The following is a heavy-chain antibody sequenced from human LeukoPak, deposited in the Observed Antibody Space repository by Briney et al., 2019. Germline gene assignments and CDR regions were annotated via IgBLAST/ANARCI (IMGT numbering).Heavy chain of an antibody. J-gene: IGHJ6*04. Sequence: GASVKVSCKASGYSFTSYGISWVRQAPGQGLEWMGWISAYYGNTNYAQKLQGRVTMTTDTSTSTAYMELRSLRSDDTAVYYCARDSPYYYGSGSYYKTYYYYYGMDVWGKGTTVTVSS. CDR2: ISAYYGNT. D-gene: IGHD3-10*01. CDR3: ARDSPYYYGSGSYYKTYYYYYGMDV. CDR1: GYSFTSYG. V-gene: IGHV1-18*04.